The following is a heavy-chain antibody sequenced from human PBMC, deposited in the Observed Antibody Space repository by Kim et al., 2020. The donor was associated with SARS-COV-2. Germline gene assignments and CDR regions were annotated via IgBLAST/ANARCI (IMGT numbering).Heavy chain of an antibody. CDR3: ARAMVRGLITSTDYYYYG. CDR2: ININAYT. V-gene: IGHV3-21*01. D-gene: IGHD3-10*01. CDR1: GFTFSTYS. Sequence: GGSLRLSCAASGFTFSTYSLNWVRQAPGKGLEWVSLININAYTYYADSVKGRFTLSRDNAKNSLYLQMNSLRAEDTGVYYCARAMVRGLITSTDYYYYG. J-gene: IGHJ6*01.